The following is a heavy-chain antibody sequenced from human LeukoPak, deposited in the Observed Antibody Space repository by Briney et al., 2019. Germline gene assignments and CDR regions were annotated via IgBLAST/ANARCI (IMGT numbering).Heavy chain of an antibody. CDR1: GYSISSGYY. V-gene: IGHV4-38-2*01. Sequence: SETLSLTCAVSGYSISSGYYWGWIRQPPGKGLEWIGSIYHSGSTYYNPSLKSRVTISVDTSKNQFSLKLSSVTAADTAVYDCARADDYVWGSYRYFDYWGQGTLVTVSS. D-gene: IGHD3-16*02. CDR2: IYHSGST. CDR3: ARADDYVWGSYRYFDY. J-gene: IGHJ4*02.